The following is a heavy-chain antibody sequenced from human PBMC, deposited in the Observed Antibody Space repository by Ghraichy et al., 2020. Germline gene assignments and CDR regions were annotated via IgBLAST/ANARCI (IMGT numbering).Heavy chain of an antibody. Sequence: SQTLSLTCTLSRGSVAGGSFFWSWIRQPPGKGLEWIGYIFTGGNSNYNPSLTSLVTISVDTSKNQFSLNLTSLTAADTAVYYCAGRGRRFAYWGRGTLVPVSS. CDR1: RGSVAGGSFF. CDR2: IFTGGNS. D-gene: IGHD3-10*01. V-gene: IGHV4-61*01. CDR3: AGRGRRFAY. J-gene: IGHJ4*02.